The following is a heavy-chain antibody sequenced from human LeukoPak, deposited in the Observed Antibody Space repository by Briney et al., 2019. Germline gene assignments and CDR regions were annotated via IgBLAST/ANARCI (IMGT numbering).Heavy chain of an antibody. CDR1: GFTFSTFA. V-gene: IGHV3-23*01. Sequence: GGSLRLSCAASGFTFSTFAMIWVRQPPGKGLEWVSSIFPSGGEIHYADSVRGRFTISRDNSKSTLSLQMNSLRAEDTAIYYCTKAPRNSCTGAFCYPFDHWGQGTLVTVSS. J-gene: IGHJ4*02. D-gene: IGHD2-8*02. CDR2: IFPSGGEI. CDR3: TKAPRNSCTGAFCYPFDH.